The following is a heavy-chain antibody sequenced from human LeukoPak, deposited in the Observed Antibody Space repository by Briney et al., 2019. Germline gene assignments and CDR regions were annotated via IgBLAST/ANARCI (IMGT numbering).Heavy chain of an antibody. J-gene: IGHJ1*01. CDR2: IKSDGST. V-gene: IGHV3-74*01. CDR1: GFTFSSYW. D-gene: IGHD3-22*01. Sequence: PGGSLRLSCVASGFTFSSYWVHWVRQAPGKGLVWVSRIKSDGSTNYADSVKGRFTISRDNAKNTVSLQMSSLRAEDTGVYFCARAPSEIGGYYPEYFRHWGQGTLVTVSS. CDR3: ARAPSEIGGYYPEYFRH.